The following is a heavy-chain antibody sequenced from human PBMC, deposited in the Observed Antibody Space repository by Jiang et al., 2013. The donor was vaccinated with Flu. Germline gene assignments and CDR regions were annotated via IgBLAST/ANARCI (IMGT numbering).Heavy chain of an antibody. CDR2: IYYSGST. Sequence: LLKPSETLSLTCTVSGGSISSYYWSWIRQPPGKGLEWVGYIYYSGSTNYSPSLKSRVTISVDTSKNQLSLNLNSVTAADTAVYYCARQGYNSGPYYFDYWGQGTLVTVSS. V-gene: IGHV4-59*08. D-gene: IGHD6-19*01. CDR3: ARQGYNSGPYYFDY. J-gene: IGHJ4*02. CDR1: GGSISSYY.